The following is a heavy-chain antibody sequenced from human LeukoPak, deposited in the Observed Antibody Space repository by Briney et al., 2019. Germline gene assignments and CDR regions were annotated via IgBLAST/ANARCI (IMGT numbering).Heavy chain of an antibody. V-gene: IGHV3-7*01. J-gene: IGHJ6*03. CDR1: GFTFSSYW. D-gene: IGHD1-1*01. Sequence: GGSLRLSCAASGFTFSSYWMSWVRHAPGKGLEWVANIKQDGSEKYYVDSVKGRFTISRDNAKNSLYLQMNSLRAEDTAVYYCARPRPGYYMDVWGKGNTVTVSS. CDR2: IKQDGSEK. CDR3: ARPRPGYYMDV.